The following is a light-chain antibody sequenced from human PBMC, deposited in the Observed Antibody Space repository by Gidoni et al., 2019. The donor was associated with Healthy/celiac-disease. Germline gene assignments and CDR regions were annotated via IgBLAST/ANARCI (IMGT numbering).Light chain of an antibody. J-gene: IGKJ4*01. V-gene: IGKV1-39*01. CDR3: QQSYSTPLT. CDR1: QSISSY. CDR2: AAS. Sequence: IRLTNLPSSLSASVGDRVTITCRASQSISSYLNWYQQKPGKAPKLLIYAASSLQSGVPSRFSGSGSGTDFTLTISSLQPEDFATYYCQQSYSTPLTFGGGTKVEIK.